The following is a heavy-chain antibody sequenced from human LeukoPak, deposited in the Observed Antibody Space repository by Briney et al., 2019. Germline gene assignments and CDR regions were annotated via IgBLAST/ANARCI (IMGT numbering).Heavy chain of an antibody. D-gene: IGHD6-13*01. Sequence: SETLSLTCTVSGGSISSSSYYWGWIRQPPGKGLEWIGSIYYSGSTYYNPSLKSRVTISVDTSKNQFSLKLSSVTAADTAVYYCATRSLAAAFFDYWGQGTLVTVSS. CDR1: GGSISSSSYY. CDR3: ATRSLAAAFFDY. V-gene: IGHV4-39*07. CDR2: IYYSGST. J-gene: IGHJ4*02.